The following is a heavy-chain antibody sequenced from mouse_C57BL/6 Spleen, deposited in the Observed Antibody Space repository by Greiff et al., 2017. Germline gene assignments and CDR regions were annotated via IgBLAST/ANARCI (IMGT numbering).Heavy chain of an antibody. CDR2: FYPGSGSI. J-gene: IGHJ2*01. Sequence: VKLQESGAELVKPGASVKLSCKASGYTFTEYTIHWVKQRPGQGLEWIGWFYPGSGSIKYNEKFKDKATLTADKSSSTAYMELSSLTSEDSAVFFVAKHEGALGEGGFDYWGKGTTLTVSS. D-gene: IGHD4-1*01. CDR1: GYTFTEYT. CDR3: AKHEGALGEGGFDY. V-gene: IGHV1-62-2*01.